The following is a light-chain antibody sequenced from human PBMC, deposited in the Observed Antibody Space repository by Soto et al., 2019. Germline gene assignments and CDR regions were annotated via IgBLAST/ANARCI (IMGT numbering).Light chain of an antibody. Sequence: QSLPPKPPSASGTPGLSVTISCTVTSSDVGGYNYVSWYQQHPGKAPKLMIYEVSKRPPGVPDRFSGSKSGNTASLTVSGLQAEDEADYYCSSYAGSNNYVFGTGTQVTVL. CDR1: SSDVGGYNY. J-gene: IGLJ1*01. CDR3: SSYAGSNNYV. CDR2: EVS. V-gene: IGLV2-8*01.